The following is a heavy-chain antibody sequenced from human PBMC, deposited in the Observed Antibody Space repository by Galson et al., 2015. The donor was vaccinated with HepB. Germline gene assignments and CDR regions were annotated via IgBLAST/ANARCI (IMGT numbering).Heavy chain of an antibody. CDR3: ARSWPEYSSGWAYAFDI. CDR2: IIPIFGTA. D-gene: IGHD6-19*01. J-gene: IGHJ3*02. V-gene: IGHV1-69*13. CDR1: GGTFSSYA. Sequence: SVKVSCKASGGTFSSYAISWVRQAPGQGLEWMGGIIPIFGTANYAQKFQGRVTITADESTSTAYMELSSLRSEDTAVYYCARSWPEYSSGWAYAFDIWGQGTMVTVSS.